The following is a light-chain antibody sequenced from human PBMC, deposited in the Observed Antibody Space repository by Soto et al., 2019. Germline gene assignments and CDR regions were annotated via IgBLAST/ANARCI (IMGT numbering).Light chain of an antibody. V-gene: IGKV1-39*01. CDR3: QQSYNAPLT. CDR1: QNISGY. Sequence: DIQMTQSPSSLSASVGDRVTITSRARQNISGYLNWYQQQPGKAPTLLIYAVSSLYGGVPSRFIGSGSGIDFPLTISSLQPEDFATYYCQQSYNAPLTFGGGTKLEIE. J-gene: IGKJ4*01. CDR2: AVS.